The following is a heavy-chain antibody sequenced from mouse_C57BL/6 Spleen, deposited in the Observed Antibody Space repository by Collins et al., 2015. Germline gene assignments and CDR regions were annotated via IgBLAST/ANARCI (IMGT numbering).Heavy chain of an antibody. CDR2: ILPGSFT. V-gene: IGHV1-9*01. D-gene: IGHD2-3*01. CDR3: ARNGYWSMDY. J-gene: IGHJ4*01. Sequence: QVQLQQSGAELMKPGAPVKISCKATGYTFSSYWIEWVKQRPGHGLEWIGEILPGSFTNYNEKFKGKATFTADTSSNTAYMQLSSLTSEDSAVYYCARNGYWSMDYWGQGTSVTVSS. CDR1: GYTFSSYW.